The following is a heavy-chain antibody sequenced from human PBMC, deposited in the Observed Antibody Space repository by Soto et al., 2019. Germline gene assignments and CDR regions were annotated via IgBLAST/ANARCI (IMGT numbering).Heavy chain of an antibody. Sequence: PRGPLRPPSRTPGVRSSGYGRHWVRRPPGKGRGGVAFISGVGTNTAYVDSVRVRFTLSRDNSRNTRFFQMDSLRPDHTAVSYRTKPGPSMQWPRFDPWGRGTQVTVS. CDR3: TKPGPSMQWPRFDP. J-gene: IGHJ5*02. CDR1: GVRSSGYG. D-gene: IGHD6-19*01. CDR2: ISGVGTNT. V-gene: IGHV3-30*18.